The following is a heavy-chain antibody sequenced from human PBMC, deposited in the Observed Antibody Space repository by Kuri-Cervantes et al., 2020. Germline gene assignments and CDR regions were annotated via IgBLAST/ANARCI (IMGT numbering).Heavy chain of an antibody. CDR2: ISWNSGSI. CDR3: AKDQQRDPTSGGPDY. V-gene: IGHV3-9*01. J-gene: IGHJ4*02. Sequence: SLKISCAASGFTFDDYAMHWVRQAPGKGLEWVSGISWNSGSIGYADSVKGRFTISRDNAKNSLYLQMNGLRAEDTALYYCAKDQQRDPTSGGPDYWGQGTLVTVSS. D-gene: IGHD1/OR15-1a*01. CDR1: GFTFDDYA.